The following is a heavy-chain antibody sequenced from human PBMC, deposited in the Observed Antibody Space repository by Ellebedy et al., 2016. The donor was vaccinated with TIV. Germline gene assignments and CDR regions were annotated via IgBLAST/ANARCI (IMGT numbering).Heavy chain of an antibody. CDR2: VYHSEST. D-gene: IGHD6-19*01. V-gene: IGHV4-31*03. Sequence: SETLSLXCTVSSASISSGGYYWSWIRQCPGKGLEWIGYVYHSESTYYNPSLKSRVSISLDTSKNQFSLKLSSVTAADTAVYYCARARAVAGTFTLDYWGQGTLVTVSS. CDR3: ARARAVAGTFTLDY. CDR1: SASISSGGYY. J-gene: IGHJ4*02.